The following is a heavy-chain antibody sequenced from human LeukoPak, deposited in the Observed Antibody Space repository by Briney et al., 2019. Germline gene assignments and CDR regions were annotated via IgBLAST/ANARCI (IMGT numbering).Heavy chain of an antibody. D-gene: IGHD2-8*01. CDR1: GDSTSSHS. CDR2: IYSSGTT. J-gene: IGHJ5*02. V-gene: IGHV4-4*07. CDR3: AIVSSMFSGPHKCRNNGVCSSPEGARFDP. Sequence: PSETLSLTCTVSGDSTSSHSLTWIRQPAGKGLEWIGPIYSSGTTNYNPSLNSPVTMTVDTSRNQFFLKLNSVTAADTAVYYCAIVSSMFSGPHKCRNNGVCSSPEGARFDPWGQGILVTVSS.